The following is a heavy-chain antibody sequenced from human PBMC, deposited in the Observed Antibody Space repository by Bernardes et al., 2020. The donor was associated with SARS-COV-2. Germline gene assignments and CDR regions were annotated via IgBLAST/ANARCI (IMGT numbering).Heavy chain of an antibody. Sequence: ASVKVSCQASGYSFTTYGISWVRQAPGQGLEWMGWISPYNGNSEVAQKFQGRVLMTSDISTTTAHMEVTNLRSDDTAVYFCARSVVGEINFDLWGQGTLVTVSS. CDR3: ARSVVGEINFDL. J-gene: IGHJ4*02. CDR1: GYSFTTYG. CDR2: ISPYNGNS. V-gene: IGHV1-18*01. D-gene: IGHD1-26*01.